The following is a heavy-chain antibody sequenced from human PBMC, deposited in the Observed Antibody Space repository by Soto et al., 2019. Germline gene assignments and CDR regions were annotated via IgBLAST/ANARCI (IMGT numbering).Heavy chain of an antibody. J-gene: IGHJ4*02. D-gene: IGHD6-25*01. V-gene: IGHV3-7*01. CDR1: GFSFGTYW. CDR3: AKDRGGAAFDN. Sequence: EVQLVESGGGLVQPGGSLRLSCAASGFSFGTYWVDWVRQAPGKGLEWVASIKPDGSQRDYLDSVRGRFTISRDNAKNSLFLQMNSLRGDDTGVYYCAKDRGGAAFDNWGQGTLVIFSS. CDR2: IKPDGSQR.